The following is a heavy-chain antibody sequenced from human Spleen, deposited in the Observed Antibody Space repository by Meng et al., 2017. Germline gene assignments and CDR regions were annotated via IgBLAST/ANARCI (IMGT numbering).Heavy chain of an antibody. CDR2: INHSGST. CDR1: GGSFSGYD. Sequence: SETLSLTCAVYGGSFSGYDWSWIRQPPGKGLEWIGEINHSGSTNYNPSLKSRVTISLDASKKQFSLKLSSVTAADSAVYYCARGPTTMAHDFDYWGQGTLVTVSS. D-gene: IGHD4-11*01. J-gene: IGHJ4*02. V-gene: IGHV4-34*01. CDR3: ARGPTTMAHDFDY.